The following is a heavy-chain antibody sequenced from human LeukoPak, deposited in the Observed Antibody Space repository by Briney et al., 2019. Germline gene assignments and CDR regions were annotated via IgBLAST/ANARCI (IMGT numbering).Heavy chain of an antibody. CDR2: INHSGST. J-gene: IGHJ4*02. D-gene: IGHD5-18*01. Sequence: SETLSLTCAVYGGSFSGYYWSWIRQPPGKGLEWIGEINHSGSTNYNPSLKSRVTISVDTSKNQFSLKLSSVTAADTAVYYCARATPRTAMVRIFYYWGQGTLVTVSS. CDR3: ARATPRTAMVRIFYY. CDR1: GGSFSGYY. V-gene: IGHV4-34*01.